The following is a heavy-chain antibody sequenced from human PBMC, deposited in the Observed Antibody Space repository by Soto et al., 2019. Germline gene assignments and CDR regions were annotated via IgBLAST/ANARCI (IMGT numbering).Heavy chain of an antibody. CDR2: INHSGST. V-gene: IGHV4-34*01. J-gene: IGHJ5*02. CDR3: ATRRFYSGYDS. CDR1: GGSFSGYY. Sequence: PSETLSLTCAVYGGSFSGYYWSWIRQPPGKGLEWIGEINHSGSTNYNPSLKSRVTISVDTSKNQFSLKLSSVTAADTAVYYCATRRFYSGYDSWGQGTLVTVSS. D-gene: IGHD5-12*01.